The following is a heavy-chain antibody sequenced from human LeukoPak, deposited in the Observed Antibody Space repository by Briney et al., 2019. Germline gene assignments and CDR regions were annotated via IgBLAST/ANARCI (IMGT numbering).Heavy chain of an antibody. CDR1: GYTFTGYY. CDR3: ARELHDTSSPHGY. Sequence: ASEKVSCKASGYTFTGYYMHWVRQAPGQGLEWMGWINPNSGGTNYAQRFQGRVTLTRDMSINTAYMELSSLRSDDTAVYYCARELHDTSSPHGYWGQGTLVTVSS. V-gene: IGHV1-2*02. D-gene: IGHD2-2*01. J-gene: IGHJ4*02. CDR2: INPNSGGT.